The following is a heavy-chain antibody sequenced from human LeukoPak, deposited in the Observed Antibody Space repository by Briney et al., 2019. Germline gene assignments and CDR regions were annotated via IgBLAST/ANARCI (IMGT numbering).Heavy chain of an antibody. CDR2: ISYDGSNK. J-gene: IGHJ4*02. D-gene: IGHD4-23*01. CDR3: ASQTTVVTLGYFDY. Sequence: PGGSLRLSCAASGFTFSSYAMHWVRQAPGKGLEWVAVISYDGSNKYYADSVKGRFTISRDNSKNTLYLQMNSLRAEDTAVYYCASQTTVVTLGYFDYWGQGTLVTVSS. V-gene: IGHV3-30-3*01. CDR1: GFTFSSYA.